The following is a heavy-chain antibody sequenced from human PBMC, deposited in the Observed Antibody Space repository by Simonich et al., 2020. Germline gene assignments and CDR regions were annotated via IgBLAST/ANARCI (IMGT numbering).Heavy chain of an antibody. CDR2: IRSSSSKI. CDR3: ARDAAGDY. V-gene: IGHV3-21*01. Sequence: EVQLVESGGGLVKPGGSRRLSCAASGFTFSSYSKNWLRPGPGKGRKRVSAIRSSSSKIYDAVTVTGRFTISRDNAKNSLYLQMNSLRAEDTAVYYCARDAAGDYWGQGTLVTVSS. D-gene: IGHD6-13*01. J-gene: IGHJ4*02. CDR1: GFTFSSYS.